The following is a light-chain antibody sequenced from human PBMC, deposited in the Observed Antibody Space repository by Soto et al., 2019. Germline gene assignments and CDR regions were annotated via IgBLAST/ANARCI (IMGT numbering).Light chain of an antibody. V-gene: IGKV3-15*01. CDR2: GAS. Sequence: ETVVTQSPATLSVSPGERATLSCRASQSVSSNLAWYQQKPGQAPRLLIYGASTRATGIPARSSGSGSGTEFTLTISSLQSEDFAVYYCQQYNNWPWTFGQGTKVDIK. J-gene: IGKJ1*01. CDR3: QQYNNWPWT. CDR1: QSVSSN.